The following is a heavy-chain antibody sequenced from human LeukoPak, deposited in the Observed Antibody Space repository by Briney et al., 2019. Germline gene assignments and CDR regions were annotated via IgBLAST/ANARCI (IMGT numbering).Heavy chain of an antibody. CDR2: INHSGST. D-gene: IGHD5-18*01. Sequence: PSETLSLTCAVYGGSFSGYYWSWIRKPPGKGLEWIGEINHSGSTNYNPSLKSRVTISVDTSKNQFSLKLSSVTAADTAVYYCARGQSASRDTAINWFDPWGQGTLVTVSS. CDR1: GGSFSGYY. CDR3: ARGQSASRDTAINWFDP. V-gene: IGHV4-34*01. J-gene: IGHJ5*02.